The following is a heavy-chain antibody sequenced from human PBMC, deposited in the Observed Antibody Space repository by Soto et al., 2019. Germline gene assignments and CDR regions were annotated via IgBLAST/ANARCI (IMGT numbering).Heavy chain of an antibody. Sequence: KPSETLSLTCTASGGSISSGDYYWSWIRQPPGKGLEWIGYIYYSGSTYYNPSLKSRVTISVDTSKNQFSLKLSSVTAADTAVYYCARDRIAARPGGADYYYGMDVWGQGTTVTVSS. CDR1: GGSISSGDYY. D-gene: IGHD6-6*01. CDR2: IYYSGST. V-gene: IGHV4-30-4*01. CDR3: ARDRIAARPGGADYYYGMDV. J-gene: IGHJ6*02.